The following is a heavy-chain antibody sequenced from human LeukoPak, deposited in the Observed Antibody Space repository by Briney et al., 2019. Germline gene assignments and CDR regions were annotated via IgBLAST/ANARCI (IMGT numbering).Heavy chain of an antibody. J-gene: IGHJ4*02. CDR2: IYHSGST. D-gene: IGHD3-22*01. V-gene: IGHV4-39*07. Sequence: TLSLTCTVSGGSISSSSYYWGWIRQPPGTGLEWLGSIYHSGSTYYNPSLKSRVTISVDTSKNQFSLMLSSVTAADTAVFYCASGFYDSSGYFGHYFDYWGQGTLVTVSS. CDR1: GGSISSSSYY. CDR3: ASGFYDSSGYFGHYFDY.